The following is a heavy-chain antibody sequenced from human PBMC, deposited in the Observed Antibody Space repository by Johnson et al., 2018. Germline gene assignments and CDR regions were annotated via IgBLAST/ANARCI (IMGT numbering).Heavy chain of an antibody. Sequence: VQLVESGGGLVQPGGSLRLSCVASGFNFRTDGMSWVRQAPWKGLEWVSVISGNGLRAYYADSVKGRFTISRDNSQNTLYLQMNSLTADDTAVYYCVRCLWQLPAGAEYFYRWGQGTLVTVSS. CDR3: VRCLWQLPAGAEYFYR. J-gene: IGHJ1*01. D-gene: IGHD1-1*01. V-gene: IGHV3-23*04. CDR1: GFNFRTDG. CDR2: ISGNGLRA.